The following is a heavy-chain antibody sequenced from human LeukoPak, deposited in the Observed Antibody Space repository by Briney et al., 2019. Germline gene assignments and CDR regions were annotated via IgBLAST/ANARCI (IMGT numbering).Heavy chain of an antibody. V-gene: IGHV3-74*01. CDR1: GFTFSSYW. J-gene: IGHJ4*02. D-gene: IGHD3-10*01. CDR2: IDTGGGWT. Sequence: QPGGSLRLSCAASGFTFSSYWMHRVRQAPGTGLVWVSRIDTGGGWTDYADSAKGRFTVSRDNAKNALFLQMNSLRAEDTAVYYCATDLSGASDYWGQGTLVTVSS. CDR3: ATDLSGASDY.